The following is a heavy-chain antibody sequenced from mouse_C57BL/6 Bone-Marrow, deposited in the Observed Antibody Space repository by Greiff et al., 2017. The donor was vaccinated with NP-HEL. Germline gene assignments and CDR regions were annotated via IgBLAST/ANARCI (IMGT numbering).Heavy chain of an antibody. CDR2: IYPSDSET. D-gene: IGHD1-1*01. J-gene: IGHJ2*01. Sequence: VQLQQPGAELVRPGSSVKLSCKASGYTFTSYWMDWVKQRPGQGLEWIGNIYPSDSETHYNQKFKDKATLTVDKSSSTAYMQLSSLTSEDSAVYYCARWGFYGSSPYYFDDWGQGTTLTVSS. CDR1: GYTFTSYW. CDR3: ARWGFYGSSPYYFDD. V-gene: IGHV1-61*01.